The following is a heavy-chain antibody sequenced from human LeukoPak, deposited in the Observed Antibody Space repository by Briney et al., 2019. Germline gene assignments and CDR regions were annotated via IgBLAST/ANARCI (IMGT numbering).Heavy chain of an antibody. D-gene: IGHD6-13*01. CDR1: GYSFTSYW. J-gene: IGHJ4*02. Sequence: GESLRISCKCSGYSFTSYWISWVRQMPGKGLEWMGKIDPSDSYTNYSPSFQGHVTISADRSISTAYLQWSSLKASDTAMYYCARHHSSIWAPFDYWGQGTLVTVSS. V-gene: IGHV5-10-1*01. CDR2: IDPSDSYT. CDR3: ARHHSSIWAPFDY.